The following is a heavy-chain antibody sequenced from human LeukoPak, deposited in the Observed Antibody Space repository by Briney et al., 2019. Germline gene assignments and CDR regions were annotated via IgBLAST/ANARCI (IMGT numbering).Heavy chain of an antibody. V-gene: IGHV3-23*01. CDR3: ARGSSARVIGPEY. Sequence: GGSLRLSCAGSGFPFSSDAMNWVRQAPGKGLEWVASISGSTGSTQYADSVKGRFTVSRDNAKNTLYLQMNSLRVEDTAVYFCARGSSARVIGPEYWGHGTLVTVSS. CDR1: GFPFSSDA. CDR2: ISGSTGST. J-gene: IGHJ4*01. D-gene: IGHD1-26*01.